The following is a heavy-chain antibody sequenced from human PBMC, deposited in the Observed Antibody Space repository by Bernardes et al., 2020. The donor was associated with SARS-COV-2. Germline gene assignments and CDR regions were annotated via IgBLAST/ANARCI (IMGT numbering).Heavy chain of an antibody. J-gene: IGHJ6*02. Sequence: ASVKVSCKVSGYTLTELSMHWVRQAPGKGLEWMGGFDPEDGETIYAQKFQGRVTMTEDTSTDTAYMELSSLRSEDTAVYYCATALIGSSSWYRGSKDVWGQGTTVTVSS. CDR3: ATALIGSSSWYRGSKDV. CDR2: FDPEDGET. CDR1: GYTLTELS. V-gene: IGHV1-24*01. D-gene: IGHD6-13*01.